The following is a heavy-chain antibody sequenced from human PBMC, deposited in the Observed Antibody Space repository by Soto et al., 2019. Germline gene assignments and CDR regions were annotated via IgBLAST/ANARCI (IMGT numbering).Heavy chain of an antibody. J-gene: IGHJ6*02. V-gene: IGHV1-58*01. CDR3: AADSSTYYDFWSGYHRRYYYGMDV. Sequence: EASVKVSCKASGFTFTSSAVQWVRQARGRRLEWIGWIVVGSGNTNYAQKFQERVTITRDMSTSTAYMELSSLRSEDTAVYYCAADSSTYYDFWSGYHRRYYYGMDVWGQGTTVTVSS. CDR1: GFTFTSSA. D-gene: IGHD3-3*01. CDR2: IVVGSGNT.